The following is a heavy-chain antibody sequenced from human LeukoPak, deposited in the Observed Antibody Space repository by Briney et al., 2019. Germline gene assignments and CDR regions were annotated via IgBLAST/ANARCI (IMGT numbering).Heavy chain of an antibody. CDR3: ARGLNDSWTGENY. Sequence: SETLSLTCTVSGGSISSYYWSWLRQPPGKGLEWIGEVNHSGSTNYNPSLKSRVTISVDTSKNQFSLKLSSVTAADTAVYYCARGLNDSWTGENYWGQGTLVTVSS. J-gene: IGHJ4*02. D-gene: IGHD3-3*01. V-gene: IGHV4-34*01. CDR1: GGSISSYY. CDR2: VNHSGST.